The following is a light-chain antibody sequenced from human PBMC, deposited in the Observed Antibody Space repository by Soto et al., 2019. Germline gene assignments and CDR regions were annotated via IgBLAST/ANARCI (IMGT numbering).Light chain of an antibody. CDR2: EVS. Sequence: QSALTQPASVSGSPGQSITISCTGTSSDVGGYNYVSWYQQHPGKAPKLMIYEVSNRPSGVSNRFSGSKSGNTASLTISGLQAEDDADYYCSSYTISRAPYVFGTGTKLTVL. V-gene: IGLV2-14*01. CDR1: SSDVGGYNY. CDR3: SSYTISRAPYV. J-gene: IGLJ1*01.